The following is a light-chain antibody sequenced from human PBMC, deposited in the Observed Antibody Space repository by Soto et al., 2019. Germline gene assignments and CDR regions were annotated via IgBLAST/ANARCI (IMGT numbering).Light chain of an antibody. CDR3: QHYTLYSAP. CDR1: QDIFTY. Sequence: RLTQSPSSLSASVGDRVTITCRASQDIFTYLAWYQQKPGKAPKLLIFDASSLPDGVPPRFTGSASGSQFTLTINNLQPDDFATYYCQHYTLYSAPFGQGT. CDR2: DAS. J-gene: IGKJ1*01. V-gene: IGKV1-5*01.